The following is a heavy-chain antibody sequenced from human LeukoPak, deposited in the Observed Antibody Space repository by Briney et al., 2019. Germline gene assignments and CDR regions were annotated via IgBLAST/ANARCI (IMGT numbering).Heavy chain of an antibody. CDR3: SSWDCSSGSCYTNMNFDH. D-gene: IGHD2-15*01. Sequence: ASVKVSCTASGYTFDGYYIHWVRRAPGQGLEWLGWINPDKGATKTAQKFRDRVIMTTDKSLATAYMEVTNLTSDDTAVYTRSSWDCSSGSCYTNMNFDHWGQGSLVTVSS. V-gene: IGHV1-2*02. CDR1: GYTFDGYY. J-gene: IGHJ4*02. CDR2: INPDKGAT.